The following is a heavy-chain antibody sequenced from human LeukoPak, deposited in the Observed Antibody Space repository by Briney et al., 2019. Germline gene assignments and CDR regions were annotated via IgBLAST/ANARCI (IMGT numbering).Heavy chain of an antibody. CDR1: GYTFTSYD. CDR2: MNPNSGNT. D-gene: IGHD6-6*01. J-gene: IGHJ5*02. Sequence: ASVKVSCKASGYTFTSYDINWVRQAPGQGLEWMGWMNPNSGNTGYAQKFQGRVTMTRNTSISTAYMELSSLRSEDTAVYYCAGERGQYSSSSGWFDPWGQGTLVTVSS. CDR3: AGERGQYSSSSGWFDP. V-gene: IGHV1-8*01.